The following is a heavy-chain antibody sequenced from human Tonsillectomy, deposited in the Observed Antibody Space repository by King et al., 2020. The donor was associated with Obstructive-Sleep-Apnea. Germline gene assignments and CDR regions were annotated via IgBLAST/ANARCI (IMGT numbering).Heavy chain of an antibody. J-gene: IGHJ4*02. V-gene: IGHV1-69*01. CDR2: IIPTLGRT. D-gene: IGHD5-18*01. CDR3: ARVREYTYGGGFWD. Sequence: QLVQSGAEVKKPASSVKVSCKASGGTFRSFAINWVRQAPGQGLEWMGGIIPTLGRTDYAQKFQGRITITADQATTTIYLELGRLRSDDTAVYYCARVREYTYGGGFWDWGQGTLVTVSS. CDR1: GGTFRSFA.